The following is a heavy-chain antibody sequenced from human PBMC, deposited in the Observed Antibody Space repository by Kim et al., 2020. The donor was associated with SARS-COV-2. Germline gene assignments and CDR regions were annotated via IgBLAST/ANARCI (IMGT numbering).Heavy chain of an antibody. J-gene: IGHJ6*02. D-gene: IGHD3-10*01. V-gene: IGHV3-15*01. CDR1: GFTFSNAW. Sequence: GGSLRLSCAASGFTFSNAWMSWVRQAPGKGLEWVGRIKSKTDGGTTDYAAPVKGRFTISRDDSKNTLYLQMNSLKTEDTAVYYCTTGPDNYYGSGSSYYYGMDVWGQGTTVTVSS. CDR3: TTGPDNYYGSGSSYYYGMDV. CDR2: IKSKTDGGTT.